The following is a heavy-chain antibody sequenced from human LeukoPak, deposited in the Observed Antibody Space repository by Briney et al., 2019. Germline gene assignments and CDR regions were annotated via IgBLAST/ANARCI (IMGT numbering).Heavy chain of an antibody. CDR3: AKSPIRDCSSTSCYLNDY. V-gene: IGHV3-7*01. Sequence: PGGSLRLSCAASGFTFSSYWMSWVRQAPGKGLEWVANIKQDGSEKYYVDSVKGRFTISRDNAKNSLYLQMNSLRAEDTAVYYCAKSPIRDCSSTSCYLNDYWGQGTLVTVSS. CDR2: IKQDGSEK. J-gene: IGHJ4*02. D-gene: IGHD2-2*01. CDR1: GFTFSSYW.